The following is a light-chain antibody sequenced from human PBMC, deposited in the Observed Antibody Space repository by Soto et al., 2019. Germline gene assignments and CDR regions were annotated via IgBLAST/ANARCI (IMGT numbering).Light chain of an antibody. CDR3: QQYNIWPPGWT. CDR2: GAS. CDR1: QSVSTN. J-gene: IGKJ1*01. V-gene: IGKV3-15*01. Sequence: IVMTQSPVTLSVSPGERATLSCRASQSVSTNLAWYQQKPGQAPRLLIYGASTRATGVPGRFSGSGSGTEFTLTISSLQSEDFVVYYCQQYNIWPPGWTFDQGTKVEIK.